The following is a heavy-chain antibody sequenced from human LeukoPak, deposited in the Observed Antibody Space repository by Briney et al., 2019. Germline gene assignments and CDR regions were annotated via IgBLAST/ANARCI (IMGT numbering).Heavy chain of an antibody. CDR1: GGSIMGSDYY. CDR3: ARGLPLSSGGIAAAGGYYYYMDV. Sequence: PSETLSLTCSVSGGSIMGSDYYWSWIRQFPGEGLEWIGYIFYSGSTYFNPSLKSRVTMSVDTSKNQFSLKLSSVTAADTAVYYCARGLPLSSGGIAAAGGYYYYMDVWGKGTTVTVSS. D-gene: IGHD6-13*01. V-gene: IGHV4-30-4*01. CDR2: IFYSGST. J-gene: IGHJ6*03.